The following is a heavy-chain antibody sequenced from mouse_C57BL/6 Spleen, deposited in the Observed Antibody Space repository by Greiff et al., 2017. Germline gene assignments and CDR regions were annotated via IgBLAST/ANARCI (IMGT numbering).Heavy chain of an antibody. CDR2: INPNNGGT. D-gene: IGHD2-4*01. Sequence: EVQLQQSGPELVKPGASVKIPCKASGYTFTDYNMDWVKQSHGKSLEWIGDINPNNGGTIYNQKFKGKAPLTVDKSSSTAYMELRSVTSEDTAVYYCARAGYYCDCDGAMDYWGQGTSVTVSS. J-gene: IGHJ4*01. V-gene: IGHV1-18*01. CDR1: GYTFTDYN. CDR3: ARAGYYCDCDGAMDY.